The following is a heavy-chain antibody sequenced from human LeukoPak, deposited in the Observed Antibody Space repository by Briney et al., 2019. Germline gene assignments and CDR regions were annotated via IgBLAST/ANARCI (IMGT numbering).Heavy chain of an antibody. CDR2: IIGSGGST. Sequence: GSLRLSCAAPGFTFSSYWRSWVRQAPGKGREGVSAIIGSGGSTYYADSVKGRFTISRDNSKNTLYPQMNSLRAEDTAVYYCAKDTYDSSGYWIEATFDYWGQGTLVTVSS. CDR1: GFTFSSYW. V-gene: IGHV3-23*01. J-gene: IGHJ4*02. D-gene: IGHD3-22*01. CDR3: AKDTYDSSGYWIEATFDY.